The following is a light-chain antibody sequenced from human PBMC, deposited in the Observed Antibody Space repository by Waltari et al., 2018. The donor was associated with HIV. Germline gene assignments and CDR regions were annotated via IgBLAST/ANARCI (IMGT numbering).Light chain of an antibody. CDR2: MND. Sequence: QSVVTQPPSASGTPGQRVTIPCSGSGSNIGHHYVNWYQHFPGTAPKLLIYMNDQRPSGVPGRFSGSQSGTSASLAISGLQYDDEADYYCAVWDDSLGGAVFGGGTKLTVL. CDR3: AVWDDSLGGAV. CDR1: GSNIGHHY. J-gene: IGLJ2*01. V-gene: IGLV1-47*01.